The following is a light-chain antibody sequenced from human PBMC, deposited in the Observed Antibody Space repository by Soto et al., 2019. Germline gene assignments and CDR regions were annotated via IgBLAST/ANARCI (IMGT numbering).Light chain of an antibody. CDR3: QQRSDWPLT. V-gene: IGKV3-11*01. J-gene: IGKJ4*01. Sequence: DIVLTQSPATLSLSPGERATLSCRASQSVSHYLAWDQQKPGQAPRLLIYDAFNRATGIPVRFSGSGSGTDFTLTISSLEPEDFALYYCQQRSDWPLTFGGGTKVEIK. CDR1: QSVSHY. CDR2: DAF.